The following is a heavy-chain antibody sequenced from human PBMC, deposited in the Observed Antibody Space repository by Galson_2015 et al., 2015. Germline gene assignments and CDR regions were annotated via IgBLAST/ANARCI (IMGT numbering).Heavy chain of an antibody. D-gene: IGHD3-3*01. CDR3: ARDGSGVLRFLDV. CDR2: ISNGGSTI. CDR1: GFTFRDYS. J-gene: IGHJ6*04. Sequence: SLRLSCAASGFTFRDYSMNWVRQAPGKGLEWISYISNGGSTIYYADSVKGRFTISRDNAKNSLYLQMNSLRDEDTAVYYCARDGSGVLRFLDVWGKGTTVTVSS. V-gene: IGHV3-48*02.